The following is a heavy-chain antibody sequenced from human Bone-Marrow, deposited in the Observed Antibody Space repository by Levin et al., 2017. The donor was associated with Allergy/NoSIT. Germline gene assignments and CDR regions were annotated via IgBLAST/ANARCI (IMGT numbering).Heavy chain of an antibody. J-gene: IGHJ2*01. CDR3: ARRSDGAGYVPNKKDWYFDL. CDR1: GSSFTSYW. D-gene: IGHD3-16*01. CDR2: IYPGDSDT. Sequence: SGGSLRLSCKGSGSSFTSYWIGWVRQMPGKGLEWMGIIYPGDSDTRYSPSFQGQVTISADKSISTAYLQWSSLKASDTAMYYCARRSDGAGYVPNKKDWYFDLWGRGTLVTVSS. V-gene: IGHV5-51*01.